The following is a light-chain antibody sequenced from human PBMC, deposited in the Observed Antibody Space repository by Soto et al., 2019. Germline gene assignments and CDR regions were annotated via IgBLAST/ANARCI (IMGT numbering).Light chain of an antibody. V-gene: IGKV3-20*01. CDR3: QHYGSSPRT. CDR1: QSVSSSY. CDR2: GAS. Sequence: EIVLTQSPGTLSLSPGERATLSCRASQSVSSSYLAWYQQKPGQAPRLLIYGASSRATGIPDRFSGSGSGTDFTLTISRPEPEDFAVYYCQHYGSSPRTFGGGTKVEIK. J-gene: IGKJ4*01.